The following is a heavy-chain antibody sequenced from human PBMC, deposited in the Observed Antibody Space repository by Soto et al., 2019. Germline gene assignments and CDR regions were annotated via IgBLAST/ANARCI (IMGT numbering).Heavy chain of an antibody. J-gene: IGHJ3*02. D-gene: IGHD2-2*02. CDR1: GFTFSDYY. V-gene: IGHV3-11*01. CDR2: ISSSGSTI. Sequence: GGSLRLSCAASGFTFSDYYMSWIRQAPGKGLEWVSYISSSGSTIYYADSVKGRFTISRDNAKNSLYLQMNSLRAEDTAVYYCAGYKKGCCSSTSCYRAFDIWGQGTMVTVSS. CDR3: AGYKKGCCSSTSCYRAFDI.